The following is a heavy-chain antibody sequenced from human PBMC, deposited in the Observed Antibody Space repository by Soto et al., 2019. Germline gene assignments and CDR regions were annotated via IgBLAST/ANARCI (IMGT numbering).Heavy chain of an antibody. CDR1: GGSINSTSSY. J-gene: IGHJ4*02. CDR2: KYYSGTS. Sequence: QLLLQESGPGLVKPSETLSLTCTVSGGSINSTSSYWAWIRQPPGKRLGWIGSKYYSGTSCSNPSLKSRLSMPVDTSKNQFSLKLTSVPAADTAVYYCARLQRRWLNADHWGQGTLVTVSS. CDR3: ARLQRRWLNADH. D-gene: IGHD5-12*01. V-gene: IGHV4-39*01.